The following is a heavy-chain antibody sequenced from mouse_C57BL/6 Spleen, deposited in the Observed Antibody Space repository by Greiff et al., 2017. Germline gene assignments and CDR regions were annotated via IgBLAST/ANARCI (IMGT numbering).Heavy chain of an antibody. CDR3: AREADYYGSSYGFAY. Sequence: EVQLQQSGPELVKPGASVKISCKASGYTFTDYYMNWVKQSHGKSLEWIGDINPNNGGTSYNQKFKGKATLTVDKSSSTAYMELRSLTSEDAAVYYCAREADYYGSSYGFAYWGQGTRVTVSA. J-gene: IGHJ3*01. V-gene: IGHV1-26*01. CDR2: INPNNGGT. D-gene: IGHD1-1*01. CDR1: GYTFTDYY.